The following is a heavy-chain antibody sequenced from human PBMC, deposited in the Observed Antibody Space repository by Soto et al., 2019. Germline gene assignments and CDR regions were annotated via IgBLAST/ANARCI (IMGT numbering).Heavy chain of an antibody. D-gene: IGHD6-19*01. V-gene: IGHV3-15*01. CDR2: IKSKTDGGTT. Sequence: EVQLVESGGGLVKPGGSLRLSCAASGFTFSNAWMSWVRQAPGKGLEWVGRIKSKTDGGTTDYAAPVKCSFTISRDDSKITLYLQMNSVKTEDTAVYYCTTDSAGGGSGWRYSYYYGMDVWGQGTTVTVSS. CDR3: TTDSAGGGSGWRYSYYYGMDV. J-gene: IGHJ6*02. CDR1: GFTFSNAW.